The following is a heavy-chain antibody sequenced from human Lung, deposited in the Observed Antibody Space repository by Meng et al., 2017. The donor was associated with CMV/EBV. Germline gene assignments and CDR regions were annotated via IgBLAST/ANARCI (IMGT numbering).Heavy chain of an antibody. J-gene: IGHJ4*02. D-gene: IGHD5-18*01. CDR1: GYTFTDYY. V-gene: IGHV1-69-2*01. Sequence: KLSGYTFTDYYIHWGHQAPGEGLEWMGLVDPEDGETVYAEKFAGRLTILVDRSARSSSMELTSLKSADTAVFYCVTGGGDGYGYLGRWGQGTLVTVSS. CDR2: VDPEDGET. CDR3: VTGGGDGYGYLGR.